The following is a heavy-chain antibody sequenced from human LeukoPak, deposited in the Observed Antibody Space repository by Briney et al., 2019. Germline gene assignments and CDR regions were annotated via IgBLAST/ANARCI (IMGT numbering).Heavy chain of an antibody. CDR2: ISYDGSNK. D-gene: IGHD1-26*01. CDR3: AKDLFDDGAAPFDY. V-gene: IGHV3-30*18. CDR1: GFTFSSYG. J-gene: IGHJ4*02. Sequence: GGSLRLSCAASGFTFSSYGMHWVRQAPGKGLEWVAVISYDGSNKYYADSVKGRFTISRDNSKDTLYLQMNSLRAEDTAVYYCAKDLFDDGAAPFDYWGQGTLVTVSS.